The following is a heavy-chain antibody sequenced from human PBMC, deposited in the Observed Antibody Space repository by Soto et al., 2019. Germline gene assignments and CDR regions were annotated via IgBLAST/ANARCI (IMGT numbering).Heavy chain of an antibody. CDR1: GGSISSYY. CDR2: IYYSGST. D-gene: IGHD3-9*01. Sequence: SETLSLTCTVSGGSISSYYWSWIRQPPGKGLEWIGYIYYSGSTNYNPSLKSRVTISVDTSKNQFSLKLSSVTAADTAVYYCGRHAHYDILTGLDYWGQGTLVTVSS. CDR3: GRHAHYDILTGLDY. V-gene: IGHV4-59*08. J-gene: IGHJ4*02.